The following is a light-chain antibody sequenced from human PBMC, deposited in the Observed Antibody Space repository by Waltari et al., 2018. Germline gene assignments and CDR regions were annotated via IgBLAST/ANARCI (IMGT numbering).Light chain of an antibody. V-gene: IGKV3-15*01. J-gene: IGKJ4*01. Sequence: EIVMTQSPVTLSVSPGERVTLSCRASQSIGSHLAWYQQKPGRPPRLLVYGASTRASGIPARFSGSGSETDFTLTISSLQPEDFATYYCQQFYSYPLTFGGGTKVEIK. CDR2: GAS. CDR1: QSIGSH. CDR3: QQFYSYPLT.